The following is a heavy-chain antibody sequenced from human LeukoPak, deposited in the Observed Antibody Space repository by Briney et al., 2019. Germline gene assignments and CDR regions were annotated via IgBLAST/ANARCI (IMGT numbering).Heavy chain of an antibody. CDR3: ARLEEKDGRIRSYWFDP. D-gene: IGHD3-3*02. J-gene: IGHJ5*02. CDR2: IYYSGST. Sequence: SETLSLTCTVSGGSISSYYWSWIRQPPGKGLEWIGYIYYSGSTNYNPSLKSRVTISVETSKNQFSLKLRSVTAADTAVYYCARLEEKDGRIRSYWFDPWGQGTLVTVSS. V-gene: IGHV4-59*08. CDR1: GGSISSYY.